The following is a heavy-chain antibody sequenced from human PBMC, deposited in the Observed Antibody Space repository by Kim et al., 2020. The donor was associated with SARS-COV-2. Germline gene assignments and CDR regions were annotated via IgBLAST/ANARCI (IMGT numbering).Heavy chain of an antibody. Sequence: GGSLRLSCVVSGFTFSDAWMSWVRQAPGKGLEWVGRIKTKTDGGTIDYAAPVKGRFTISRDDSQNTLYLQMNSLKTEDTAVYYCTTLKTGSTQRLDYWGQGTLVTVSS. CDR3: TTLKTGSTQRLDY. J-gene: IGHJ4*02. CDR1: GFTFSDAW. CDR2: IKTKTDGGTI. D-gene: IGHD2-15*01. V-gene: IGHV3-15*01.